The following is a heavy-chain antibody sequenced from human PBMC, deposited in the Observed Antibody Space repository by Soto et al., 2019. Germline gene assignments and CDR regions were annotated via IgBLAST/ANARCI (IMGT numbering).Heavy chain of an antibody. D-gene: IGHD6-13*01. J-gene: IGHJ5*02. CDR1: GFTFSSYS. CDR2: ISSSSSTI. V-gene: IGHV3-48*01. CDR3: ARHPERIAEIGWFDP. Sequence: EVQLVESGGGLVQPGGSLRLSCAASGFTFSSYSMNWVRQAPGKGLEWVSYISSSSSTIYYADSVKGRLTISRDNAKNSLYLQMNSRSAEDTAVYYCARHPERIAEIGWFDPWGQGTLVTVSS.